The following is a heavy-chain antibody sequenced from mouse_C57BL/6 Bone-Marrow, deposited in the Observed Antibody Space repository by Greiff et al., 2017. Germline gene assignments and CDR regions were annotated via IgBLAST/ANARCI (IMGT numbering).Heavy chain of an antibody. CDR2: IDPSDSYT. J-gene: IGHJ3*01. Sequence: QVHVKQSGAELVRPGTSVKLSCKASGYTFTSYWMHWVKQRPGQGLEWIGVIDPSDSYTNYNQKFKGKATLTVDTSSSTAYMQLSSLTSEDSAVYYCASNYPSGFAYWGQGTLVTVSA. CDR3: ASNYPSGFAY. D-gene: IGHD2-1*01. V-gene: IGHV1-59*01. CDR1: GYTFTSYW.